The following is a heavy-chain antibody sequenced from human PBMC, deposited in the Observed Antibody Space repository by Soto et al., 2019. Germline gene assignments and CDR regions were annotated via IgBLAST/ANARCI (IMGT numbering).Heavy chain of an antibody. CDR3: ARVSRQLADYYYYMDV. V-gene: IGHV4-34*01. D-gene: IGHD6-6*01. J-gene: IGHJ6*03. Sequence: QVQLQQWGAGLLKPSETLSLTCAVYGGSFSGYYWSWIRQPPGKGLEWIGEINHSGSTNYNPSLKSRVTISVDTSKNQFSLELSSVTAADTAVYYCARVSRQLADYYYYMDVWGKGTTVTVSS. CDR1: GGSFSGYY. CDR2: INHSGST.